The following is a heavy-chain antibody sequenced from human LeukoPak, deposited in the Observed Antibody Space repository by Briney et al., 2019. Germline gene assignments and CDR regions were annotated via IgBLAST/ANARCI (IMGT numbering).Heavy chain of an antibody. D-gene: IGHD2-2*01. CDR2: IIPIFGTA. CDR1: GGTFSSYA. Sequence: ASVKVSCKASGGTFSSYAISWVRQAPGQGLEWMGGIIPIFGTANYAQKFQGRVTITTDESTSTAYMELSSLRSEDTAVYYCARGGFVVVPAAPNYFDYWGQGTLVTVSS. V-gene: IGHV1-69*05. CDR3: ARGGFVVVPAAPNYFDY. J-gene: IGHJ4*02.